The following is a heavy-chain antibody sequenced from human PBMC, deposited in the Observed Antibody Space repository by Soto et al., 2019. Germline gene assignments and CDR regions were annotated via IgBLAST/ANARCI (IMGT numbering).Heavy chain of an antibody. V-gene: IGHV1-69*12. CDR1: GGTFSSYA. J-gene: IGHJ6*02. Sequence: QVQLVQSGAEVKKPGSSVKVSCKASGGTFSSYALSWVRLAPGQGLEWMGGIIHIFGTTNYAQKFQGRVTMTADGSTGTAYMELSSLRSDDTAVYYCARIYGGGSYYYYGMDVWGQGTTVTVSS. D-gene: IGHD3-16*01. CDR3: ARIYGGGSYYYYGMDV. CDR2: IIHIFGTT.